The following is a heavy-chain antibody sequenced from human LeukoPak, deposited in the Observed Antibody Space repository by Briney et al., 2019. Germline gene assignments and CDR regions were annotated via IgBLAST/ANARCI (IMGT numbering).Heavy chain of an antibody. Sequence: GGSLRLSCAASGFTFSSYWMSWVRQAPGKGLEWVAVISYDGSNKYYADSVKGRFTISRDNSKNTLYLQMNSLRAEDTAVYYCAKRGSVPDEYFDYWGQGTLVTVSS. CDR2: ISYDGSNK. J-gene: IGHJ4*02. CDR3: AKRGSVPDEYFDY. D-gene: IGHD1-26*01. V-gene: IGHV3-30*18. CDR1: GFTFSSYW.